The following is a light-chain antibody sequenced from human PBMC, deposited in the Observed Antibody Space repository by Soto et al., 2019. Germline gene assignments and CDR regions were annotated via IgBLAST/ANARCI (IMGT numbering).Light chain of an antibody. J-gene: IGKJ4*01. V-gene: IGKV1D-13*01. CDR1: QGISSA. Sequence: AIQLTQSPSSLSTSVGDRVTITCRASQGISSALAWYQQKPGKAPKLLIYDASSLESGVPSRFSGSGSGTDFTLTISSLQPEDFATYYCQQFNNYPLLTFGGGTKVEIK. CDR3: QQFNNYPLLT. CDR2: DAS.